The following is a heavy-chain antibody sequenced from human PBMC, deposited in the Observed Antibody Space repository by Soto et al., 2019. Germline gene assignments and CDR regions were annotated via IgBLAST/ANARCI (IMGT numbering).Heavy chain of an antibody. J-gene: IGHJ5*02. Sequence: SCKASGGTFSSYAISWVRQAPGQGLEWMGGIIPIFGTANYAQKFQGRVTITADESTSTAYMELSSLRSGDTAVYYCARKDSGYYYAWFDPWGQGTLVTVSS. CDR1: GGTFSSYA. V-gene: IGHV1-69*01. CDR3: ARKDSGYYYAWFDP. CDR2: IIPIFGTA. D-gene: IGHD3-22*01.